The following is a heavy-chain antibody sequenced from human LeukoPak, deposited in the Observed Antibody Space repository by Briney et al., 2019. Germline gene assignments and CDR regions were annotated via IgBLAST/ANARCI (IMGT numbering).Heavy chain of an antibody. CDR1: GGSFSGYY. J-gene: IGHJ2*01. Sequence: PSETLSLTCAVYGGSFSGYYWSWIRQPPGKGLEWIGEINHSGSTNYNPSLKSRVTISVDTYKKQFSLKLSSVTAADTAVYYCARRGSLTNWGIVMSWYFDLWGRGTLVTVSS. CDR2: INHSGST. D-gene: IGHD7-27*01. CDR3: ARRGSLTNWGIVMSWYFDL. V-gene: IGHV4-34*01.